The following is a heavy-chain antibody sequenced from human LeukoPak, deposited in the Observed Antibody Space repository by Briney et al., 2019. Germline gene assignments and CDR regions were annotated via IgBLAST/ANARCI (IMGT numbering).Heavy chain of an antibody. D-gene: IGHD3-22*01. CDR2: INPNSGGT. CDR3: ARDPHYYDSSGYQGAFGI. V-gene: IGHV1-2*02. J-gene: IGHJ3*02. Sequence: ASVKVSCKASGYTFTGYYMHWVRQAPGQGLEWMGWINPNSGGTNYAQKFQGRVTMTRDTSISTAYMELSRLRSDDTAVYYCARDPHYYDSSGYQGAFGIWGQGTMVTVSS. CDR1: GYTFTGYY.